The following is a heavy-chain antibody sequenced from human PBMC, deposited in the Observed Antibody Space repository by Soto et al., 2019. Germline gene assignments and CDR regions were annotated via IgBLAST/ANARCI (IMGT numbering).Heavy chain of an antibody. V-gene: IGHV4-59*01. CDR3: ARSPVPYYYGSGVYGGWFDP. Sequence: LSLTCTVSGGSISSYYWSWIRQPPGKGLEWIGYIYYSGSTNYNPSLKSRVTISVDTSKNQFSLKLSSVTAADTAVYYCARSPVPYYYGSGVYGGWFDPWGQGTLVTVSS. J-gene: IGHJ5*02. CDR1: GGSISSYY. CDR2: IYYSGST. D-gene: IGHD3-10*01.